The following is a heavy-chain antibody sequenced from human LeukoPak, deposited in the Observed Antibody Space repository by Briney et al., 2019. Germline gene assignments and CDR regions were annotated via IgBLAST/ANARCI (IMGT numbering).Heavy chain of an antibody. CDR3: AREIIGGASFLDY. D-gene: IGHD1-26*01. Sequence: GGSLRLSCAASGFTFSNYAMTWVRQAPGKGLEWVSSLGGISGTAYYAESIKGRFTISRDNSKNTVYLQMNSLRAEDTAVYFCAREIIGGASFLDYWGQGTLVTVSS. CDR1: GFTFSNYA. J-gene: IGHJ4*02. CDR2: LGGISGTA. V-gene: IGHV3-23*01.